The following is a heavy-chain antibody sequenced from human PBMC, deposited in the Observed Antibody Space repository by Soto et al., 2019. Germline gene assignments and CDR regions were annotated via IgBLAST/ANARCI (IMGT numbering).Heavy chain of an antibody. CDR1: GGSINNYY. CDR2: VYTSGST. V-gene: IGHV4-4*07. CDR3: AGGPPFGP. Sequence: QVQLQESGPGLVRPSETLSLTCTVSGGSINNYYWSWIRQPAGKGLEWIGRVYTSGSTNYNPSLKGRVTHAGDKVNQPFPPRGGPVTGAGPGLLYLAGGPPFGPWGPGTLVNGFS. J-gene: IGHJ5*02.